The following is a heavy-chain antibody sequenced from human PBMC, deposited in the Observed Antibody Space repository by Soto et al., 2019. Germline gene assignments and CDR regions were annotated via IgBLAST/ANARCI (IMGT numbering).Heavy chain of an antibody. CDR2: INHSGST. CDR3: AREVGCTSTSRHDAFHI. CDR1: GGSFSGYY. D-gene: IGHD2-2*01. V-gene: IGHV4-34*01. Sequence: PSETLSLTCAVYGGSFSGYYWSWIRRPPGKGLEWIGEINHSGSTNYNPSLKSRVTISVDTSKNQFSLKLSSVTAADTAVYYCAREVGCTSTSRHDAFHIWGQGTMVTVS. J-gene: IGHJ3*02.